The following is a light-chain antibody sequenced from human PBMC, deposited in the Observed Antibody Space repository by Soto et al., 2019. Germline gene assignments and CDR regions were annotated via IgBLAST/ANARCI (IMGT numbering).Light chain of an antibody. CDR2: EVS. CDR1: SSDVGGYNH. J-gene: IGLJ2*01. V-gene: IGLV2-14*03. CDR3: CSYRSDISVV. Sequence: QSALTQPASVSGSPGLSITISCTGTSSDVGGYNHVSWYQQHPGKAPKLMIYEVSNRPSGVSDRFSGSKSGTTASLTISGLQAEDEADYYCCSYRSDISVVFGGGTQLTVL.